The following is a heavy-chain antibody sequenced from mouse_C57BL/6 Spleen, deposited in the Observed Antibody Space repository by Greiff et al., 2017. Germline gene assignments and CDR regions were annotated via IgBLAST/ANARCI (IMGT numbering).Heavy chain of an antibody. V-gene: IGHV5S21*01. J-gene: IGHJ4*01. CDR1: GFTFSSYA. Sequence: DVKLQESGEGLVKPGGSLKLSCAASGFTFSSYAMSWVRQTPEKRLEWVAYISSGGDYIYYADTVKGRFTISRDNARNTLYLQMSSLKSEDTAMYYCARGDYDTMDYWGQGTSVTVSA. CDR3: ARGDYDTMDY. D-gene: IGHD2-4*01. CDR2: ISSGGDYI.